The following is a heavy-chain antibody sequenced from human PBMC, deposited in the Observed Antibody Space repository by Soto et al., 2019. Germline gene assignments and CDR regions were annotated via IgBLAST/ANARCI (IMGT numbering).Heavy chain of an antibody. CDR1: GFTFSNAW. V-gene: IGHV3-15*01. J-gene: IGHJ6*03. CDR3: TTDRGIGGDPLDYYYYYMDV. CDR2: IKSKTDGGTT. D-gene: IGHD2-21*02. Sequence: GGSLRLSCAASGFTFSNAWMSWVRQAPGKGLEWVGRIKSKTDGGTTDYAAPVKGRFTISRDDSKNTLYLQMNSLKTEDTAVYYCTTDRGIGGDPLDYYYYYMDVWGKGTTVTVSS.